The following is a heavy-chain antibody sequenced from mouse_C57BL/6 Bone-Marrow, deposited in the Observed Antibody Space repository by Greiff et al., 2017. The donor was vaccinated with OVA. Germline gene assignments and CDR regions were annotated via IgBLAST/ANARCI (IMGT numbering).Heavy chain of an antibody. CDR3: TKLGRGNYFDY. CDR2: IRLKSDNYAT. D-gene: IGHD4-1*01. CDR1: GFTFSNYW. V-gene: IGHV6-3*01. J-gene: IGHJ2*01. Sequence: EVKLVESGGGLVQPGGSMKLSCVASGFTFSNYWMNWVRQSPEKGLEWVAQIRLKSDNYATHYAESVKGRFTISRDDSKSSVYLQMNNLRAEDTGIDYCTKLGRGNYFDYWGQGTTLTVSS.